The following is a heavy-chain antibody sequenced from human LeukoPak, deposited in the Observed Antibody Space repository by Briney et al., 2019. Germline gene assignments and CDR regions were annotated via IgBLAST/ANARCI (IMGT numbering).Heavy chain of an antibody. CDR2: IHYSGRP. V-gene: IGHV4-59*11. Sequence: SEALSSPCPVPGASISGHYWPWIRHPPGKGLKWIGQIHYSGRPDYNPSLKSRVTISVDTSKNQLSLKVTSVTGADTAVYYCARFGVDYDMDVWGQGTTVTVSS. CDR1: GASISGHY. D-gene: IGHD3-16*01. J-gene: IGHJ6*02. CDR3: ARFGVDYDMDV.